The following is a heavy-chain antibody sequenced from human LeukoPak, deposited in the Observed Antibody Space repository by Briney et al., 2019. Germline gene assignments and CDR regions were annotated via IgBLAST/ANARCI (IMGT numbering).Heavy chain of an antibody. D-gene: IGHD2-2*02. V-gene: IGHV3-23*01. CDR3: AKYCSGMRCYTGLY. J-gene: IGHJ4*02. CDR1: GFILSSYL. CDR2: ISGSGGST. Sequence: PGGSLRLSCAAAGFILSSYLMTLVRQAPGKGLEWVSAISGSGGSTYYADSVKGRFTVSRDNSKDTLYLQMNSLRAEDTAVYYCAKYCSGMRCYTGLYWGQGSLVTVAS.